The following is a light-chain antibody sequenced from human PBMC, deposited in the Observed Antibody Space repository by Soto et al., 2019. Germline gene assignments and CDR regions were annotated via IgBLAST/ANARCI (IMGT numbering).Light chain of an antibody. CDR3: AASDDNLSGLYV. Sequence: SVLTQSASVSGSPGQSITISCTGTSSDVGNYNLVSWYQQHPGKAPKLMIYEGTKRPSGVSDRFSGSKSGTTASLAISGLRSEDEADYYCAASDDNLSGLYVFGAGTKVTVL. CDR2: EGT. J-gene: IGLJ1*01. CDR1: SSDVGNYNL. V-gene: IGLV2-14*02.